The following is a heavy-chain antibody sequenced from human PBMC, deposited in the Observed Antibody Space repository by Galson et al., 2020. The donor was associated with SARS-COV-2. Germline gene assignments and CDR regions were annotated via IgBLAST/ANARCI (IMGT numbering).Heavy chain of an antibody. CDR1: GFTFSDHY. V-gene: IGHV3-72*01. J-gene: IGHJ5*02. CDR2: SSNKANSYTT. Sequence: TGGSLRLSCAASGFTFSDHYMDWVRQAPGKGLEWVGRSSNKANSYTTEYAASVKGRFTISRDVSKNSLYLQINSLKTEDTAVYYCAGSGIDESLYPWGQGTLVPVSS. CDR3: AGSGIDESLYP. D-gene: IGHD1-26*01.